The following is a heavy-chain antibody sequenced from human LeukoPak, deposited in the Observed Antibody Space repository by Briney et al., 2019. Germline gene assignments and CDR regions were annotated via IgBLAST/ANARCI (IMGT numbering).Heavy chain of an antibody. CDR3: ARGVGDGYNKGGYYFDY. D-gene: IGHD5-24*01. CDR2: INPNSGGT. CDR1: GYTFTGYY. J-gene: IGHJ4*02. V-gene: IGHV1-2*02. Sequence: ASVKVSCKASGYTFTGYYMHWVRQAPGQGLEWMGWINPNSGGTNYAQKFQGRVTMTRDTSISTAYMELSRLRSDDTAVYYCARGVGDGYNKGGYYFDYWGQGTLVTVPS.